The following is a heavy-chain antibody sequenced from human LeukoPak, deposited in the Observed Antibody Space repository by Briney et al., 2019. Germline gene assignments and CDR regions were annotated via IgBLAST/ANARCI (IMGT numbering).Heavy chain of an antibody. J-gene: IGHJ4*02. CDR1: GYTLTELS. CDR3: ATVPFSVGGYSYGLYY. D-gene: IGHD5-18*01. CDR2: FDPEDGET. Sequence: GASVKVSCKVSGYTLTELSMHWVRQAPGKGLEWMGGFDPEDGETIYAQKFQGRVTTTEDTSTDTAYMELSSLRSEDTAVYYCATVPFSVGGYSYGLYYWGQGTLVTVSS. V-gene: IGHV1-24*01.